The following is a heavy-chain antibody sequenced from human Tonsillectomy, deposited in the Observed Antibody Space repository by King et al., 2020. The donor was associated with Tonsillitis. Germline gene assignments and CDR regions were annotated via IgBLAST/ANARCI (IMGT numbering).Heavy chain of an antibody. V-gene: IGHV4-61*02. Sequence: VQLQESGPGLGKPSQTLSLTCPFSGGSNSSCCFFWSWNRKAGGEGLEWIGRFFTSGSIHFHPSLKSRVTISVESSNNQFSLKLSSVTAADTAVYYCATDGPGYPDTFDIWGQGTKVTVSP. CDR1: GGSNSSCCFF. CDR2: FFTSGSI. D-gene: IGHD5-12*01. CDR3: ATDGPGYPDTFDI. J-gene: IGHJ3*02.